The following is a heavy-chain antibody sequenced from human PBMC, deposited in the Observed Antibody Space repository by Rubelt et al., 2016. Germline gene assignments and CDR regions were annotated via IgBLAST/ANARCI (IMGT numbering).Heavy chain of an antibody. CDR3: ARELRFSYAFDI. V-gene: IGHV4-59*06. D-gene: IGHD1-7*01. CDR1: GGSISRYY. J-gene: IGHJ3*02. Sequence: QVQLQESGPGLVKPSETLSLTCTVSGGSISRYYWSWIRQPPGKGLEWIGYIYYSGGTYYNPSLKSRVTLSVDTSKNQFSLKLSSGTAADTAVYYCARELRFSYAFDIWGQGTMVTVSS. CDR2: IYYSGGT.